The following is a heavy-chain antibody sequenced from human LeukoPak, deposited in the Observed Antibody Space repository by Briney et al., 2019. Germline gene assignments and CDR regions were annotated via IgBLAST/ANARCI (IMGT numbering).Heavy chain of an antibody. Sequence: GGSLRLSCAASGFTFSDYYMSWIRQAPGKGLEGVSYISSSGSNIYFADSVKGRFTISRDNAKKSLYLQMNSLRAEDTAVYYCARSALDCGVTRCDVYYFFYYLDVWGKGPRSPSP. J-gene: IGHJ6*03. CDR1: GFTFSDYY. D-gene: IGHD2-2*01. CDR3: ARSALDCGVTRCDVYYFFYYLDV. V-gene: IGHV3-11*04. CDR2: ISSSGSNI.